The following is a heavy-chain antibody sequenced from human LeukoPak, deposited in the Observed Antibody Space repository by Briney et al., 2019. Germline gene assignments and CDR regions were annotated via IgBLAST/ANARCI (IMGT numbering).Heavy chain of an antibody. Sequence: PGGSLRLSCAASGFTFDDYAMHWVRQAPGKGLEWVSGISWNGGNIGYADSVKGRFIISRDNARHSLYLQMNSLRAEDMALYYCARDLMGIAYRGAFYYWGQGTLVTVSS. CDR2: ISWNGGNI. D-gene: IGHD6-13*01. CDR1: GFTFDDYA. CDR3: ARDLMGIAYRGAFYY. J-gene: IGHJ4*02. V-gene: IGHV3-9*03.